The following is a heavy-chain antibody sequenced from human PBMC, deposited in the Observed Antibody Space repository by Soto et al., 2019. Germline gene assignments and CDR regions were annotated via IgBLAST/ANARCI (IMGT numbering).Heavy chain of an antibody. CDR2: IYDSGTT. D-gene: IGHD4-17*01. V-gene: IGHV4-59*08. J-gene: IGHJ4*02. Sequence: QVQLRESGPGLVRPSETLSLXCTVSGGSITGYYWSWIRQPPGKGLEWIGYIYDSGTTTYNAALKSRVTISADTSKNQFSLNLRSVTAADTAVYYCARRNYGEEGYFFDFWGQGLLVTVSS. CDR3: ARRNYGEEGYFFDF. CDR1: GGSITGYY.